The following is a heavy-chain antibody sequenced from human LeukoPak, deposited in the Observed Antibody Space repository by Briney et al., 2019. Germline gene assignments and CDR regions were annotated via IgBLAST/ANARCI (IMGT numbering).Heavy chain of an antibody. V-gene: IGHV3-30*04. CDR2: ISYDGSNK. CDR1: GFTFSSYA. J-gene: IGHJ4*02. D-gene: IGHD5-12*01. CDR3: ARDRSSGYDLDY. Sequence: GGSLRLSCAASGFTFSSYAMHWVRQAPGKGLEWVAVISYDGSNKYYADSVKGRFTISRDNSKNTLYLQMNSLRAEDTAVYYCARDRSSGYDLDYWGQGTLVTVSS.